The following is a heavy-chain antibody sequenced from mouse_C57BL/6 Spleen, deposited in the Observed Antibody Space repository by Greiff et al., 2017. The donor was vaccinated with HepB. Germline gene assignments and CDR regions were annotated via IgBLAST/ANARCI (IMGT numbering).Heavy chain of an antibody. V-gene: IGHV1-50*01. J-gene: IGHJ4*01. CDR1: GYTFTSYW. CDR3: ARGYYGSRASMDY. Sequence: QFQLQQPGAELVKPGASVKLSCKASGYTFTSYWMQWVKQRPGQGLEWIGEIDPSDSYTNYNQKFKGKATLTVDTSSSTAYMQLSSLTSEDSAVYYCARGYYGSRASMDYWGQGTSVTVSS. D-gene: IGHD1-1*01. CDR2: IDPSDSYT.